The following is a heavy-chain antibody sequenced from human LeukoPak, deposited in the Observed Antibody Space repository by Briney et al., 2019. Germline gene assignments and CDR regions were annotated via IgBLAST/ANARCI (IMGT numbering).Heavy chain of an antibody. V-gene: IGHV3-30*18. CDR1: GFTFSSYG. Sequence: PGRSLRLSCAASGFTFSSYGMHWVRQAPGKGLEWVAVISYDGSNKYYADSVKGRFTISRDNSKNTLYLQMNSLRAEDTAVYYCAKDSGIMIVETGVYFDYRGQGTLVTVSS. D-gene: IGHD3-22*01. CDR3: AKDSGIMIVETGVYFDY. J-gene: IGHJ4*02. CDR2: ISYDGSNK.